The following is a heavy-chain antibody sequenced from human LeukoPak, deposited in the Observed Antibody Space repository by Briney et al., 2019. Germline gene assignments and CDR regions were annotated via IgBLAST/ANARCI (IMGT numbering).Heavy chain of an antibody. CDR3: ARRRDLYSGSYYPFDY. V-gene: IGHV5-51*03. CDR1: GYSFTSYW. CDR2: IYPGDSDA. Sequence: KTGESLKISCKGSGYSFTSYWIGWVRQMPGKGLEWMGIIYPGDSDARYSPSFQGQVTISADKSISTAYLQWSSLKASDTAMYYXARRRDLYSGSYYPFDYWGQGTLVTVSS. J-gene: IGHJ4*02. D-gene: IGHD1-26*01.